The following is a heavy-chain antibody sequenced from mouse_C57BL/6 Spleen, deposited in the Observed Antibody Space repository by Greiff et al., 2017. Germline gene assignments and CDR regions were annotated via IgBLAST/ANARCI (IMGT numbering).Heavy chain of an antibody. D-gene: IGHD1-1*01. V-gene: IGHV1-76*01. CDR2: IYPGSGNT. CDR3: ARPSYYSGFDY. Sequence: VQLQQSGAELVRPGASVKLSCKASGYTFTDYYINWVKQRPGQGLEWIARIYPGSGNTYYNEKFKGKATLTAEKSSSTAYMQLSSLTSEDSAVYFCARPSYYSGFDYWGQGTTLTVSA. J-gene: IGHJ2*01. CDR1: GYTFTDYY.